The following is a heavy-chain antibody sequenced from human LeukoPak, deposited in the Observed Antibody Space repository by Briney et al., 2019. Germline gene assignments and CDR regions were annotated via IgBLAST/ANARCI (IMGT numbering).Heavy chain of an antibody. D-gene: IGHD2-2*01. CDR1: GGSISSGGYY. J-gene: IGHJ6*02. CDR3: ARFVVPAALAPFYYYGMDV. V-gene: IGHV4-31*03. CDR2: IYYSGTT. Sequence: PSQTLSLTYTVSGGSISSGGYYWSWIRQHPGKGLEWIGYIYYSGTTYYNPSLKSRVTISIDTSKNQFSLRLSSVTAADTAVYYCARFVVPAALAPFYYYGMDVWGQGTTVAVSS.